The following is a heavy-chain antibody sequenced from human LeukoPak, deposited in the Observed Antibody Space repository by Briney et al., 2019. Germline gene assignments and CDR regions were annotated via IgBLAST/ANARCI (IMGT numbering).Heavy chain of an antibody. Sequence: GGSLRLSCTASGFTFSSYAMHWVRQAPGKELEYVSAITSNGDSTHYARSVKGRFTISRDNSKDTVYLQMGSLRSEDMDVYYCARGPYHMLFMPTGFDTWGQGTVVTVSS. V-gene: IGHV3-64*01. CDR3: ARGPYHMLFMPTGFDT. J-gene: IGHJ5*02. CDR2: ITSNGDST. CDR1: GFTFSSYA. D-gene: IGHD2/OR15-2a*01.